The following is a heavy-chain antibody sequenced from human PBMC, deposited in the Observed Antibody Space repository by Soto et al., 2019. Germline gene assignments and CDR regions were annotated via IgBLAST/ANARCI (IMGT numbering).Heavy chain of an antibody. CDR2: INPNSGGT. D-gene: IGHD1-26*01. Sequence: QVQLVQSGAEVKKPGASVKVSCKASGYTFTGYYMHWVRQAPGQGLEWMGWINPNSGGTNYAQKFQGWVTMTRDTSISTAYVELSRLRSDDTAVYYCARGPPWGGSYIYYYGMDVWGQGTTVTVSS. CDR1: GYTFTGYY. J-gene: IGHJ6*02. V-gene: IGHV1-2*04. CDR3: ARGPPWGGSYIYYYGMDV.